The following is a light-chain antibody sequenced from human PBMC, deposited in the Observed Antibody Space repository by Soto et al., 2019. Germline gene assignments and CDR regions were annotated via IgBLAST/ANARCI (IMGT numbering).Light chain of an antibody. CDR3: QEYNNWHPIT. V-gene: IGKV3-15*01. J-gene: IGKJ4*01. CDR1: QSISSK. Sequence: EIVMTQSPATLSVSPGERATLSCRASQSISSKLAWYQQKPGQAPRLLIYGASTRATGIPVRFSGSGSVTEFTLTSTRLQSEDFAVYYCQEYNNWHPITFGGGTKVEIK. CDR2: GAS.